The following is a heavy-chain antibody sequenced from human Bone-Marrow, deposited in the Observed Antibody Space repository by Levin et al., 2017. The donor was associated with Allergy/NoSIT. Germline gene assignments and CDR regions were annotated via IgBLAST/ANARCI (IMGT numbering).Heavy chain of an antibody. J-gene: IGHJ4*02. CDR2: ISGSGDVT. V-gene: IGHV3-23*01. CDR1: GFSFNTYA. D-gene: IGHD5-18*01. Sequence: GESLKISCAASGFSFNTYAMSWVRQAPGRGLEWVSGISGSGDVTYTADSVTVRFTISRDNSKKTLYLQLNSLGAEDTAVYYCAKDWGAYRDGWGLDFENWGRGTRVTVSS. CDR3: AKDWGAYRDGWGLDFEN.